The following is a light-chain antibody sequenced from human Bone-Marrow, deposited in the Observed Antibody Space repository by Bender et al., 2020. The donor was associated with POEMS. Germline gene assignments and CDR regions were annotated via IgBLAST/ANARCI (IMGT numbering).Light chain of an antibody. J-gene: IGLJ1*01. V-gene: IGLV2-23*01. CDR3: CSYAGNTV. Sequence: QSALTQPASVSGSPGQSITISCTGDISDIGKYDLLSWYQQYPGKVPKLIIYEASQRPSGFSNRFSVSKSGNTASLTISGLQPEDEAEYYCCSYAGNTVFGSGTRVPVL. CDR2: EAS. CDR1: ISDIGKYDL.